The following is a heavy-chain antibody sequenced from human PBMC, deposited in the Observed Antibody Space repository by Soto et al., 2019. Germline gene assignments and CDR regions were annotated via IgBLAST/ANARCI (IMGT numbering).Heavy chain of an antibody. J-gene: IGHJ5*02. D-gene: IGHD6-19*01. CDR3: ARDDSPSRIAVAGGFDP. V-gene: IGHV1-69*13. CDR1: GYTFTSYD. Sequence: SVKVSCKASGYTFTSYDINWVRQATGQGLEWMGWINPNFGNTSYAQKFQGRVTITADESTSTAYMELSSLRSEDTAVYYCARDDSPSRIAVAGGFDPWGQGTLVTVSP. CDR2: INPNFGNT.